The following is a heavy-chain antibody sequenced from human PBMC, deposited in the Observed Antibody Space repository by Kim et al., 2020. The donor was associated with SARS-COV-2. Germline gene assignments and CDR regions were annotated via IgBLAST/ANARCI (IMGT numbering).Heavy chain of an antibody. CDR3: ARNYYGSGSYYNDADYYYYNSMTV. J-gene: IGHJ6*02. Sequence: ASVKVSCKASGYTFTSYGISWVRQAPGQGLEWMGWISAYNGNTNYAQKLQGRVTMTTDTSTSTAYMELRSLRSDDTAVYYCARNYYGSGSYYNDADYYYYNSMTVWGQGTTVTVSS. CDR1: GYTFTSYG. D-gene: IGHD3-10*01. V-gene: IGHV1-18*01. CDR2: ISAYNGNT.